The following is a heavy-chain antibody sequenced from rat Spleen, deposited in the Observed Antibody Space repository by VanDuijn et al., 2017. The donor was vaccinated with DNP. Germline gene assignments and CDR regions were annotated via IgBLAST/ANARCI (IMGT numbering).Heavy chain of an antibody. Sequence: EVQLVESGGGLVQPGRSMKLSCAALGFTFSNYYMAWVRQAPTKGLEWVASISTGGGNTYYRDSVQGRFTIARDNAKSTLYLQMDSLRSEDTATYYCARHRTTGWYFDFWGPGTMVTVSS. CDR1: GFTFSNYY. V-gene: IGHV5-25*01. D-gene: IGHD1-4*01. J-gene: IGHJ1*01. CDR2: ISTGGGNT. CDR3: ARHRTTGWYFDF.